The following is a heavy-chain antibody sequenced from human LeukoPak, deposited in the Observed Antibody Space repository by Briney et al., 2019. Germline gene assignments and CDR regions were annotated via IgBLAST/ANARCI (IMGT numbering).Heavy chain of an antibody. CDR3: AREAGTMVRGVIITEDY. D-gene: IGHD3-10*01. J-gene: IGHJ4*02. V-gene: IGHV3-21*01. CDR2: ISSSSSYI. Sequence: GGSLRLSCAASGFTFSSYSMNWVRQAPGKGLEWVSSISSSSSYIYYADSVKGRFTISRANAKNSLYLQMNILRAEDPAVYYCAREAGTMVRGVIITEDYWGQGNLVTVSS. CDR1: GFTFSSYS.